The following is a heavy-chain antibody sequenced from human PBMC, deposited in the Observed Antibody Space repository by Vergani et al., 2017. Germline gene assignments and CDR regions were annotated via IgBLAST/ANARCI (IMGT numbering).Heavy chain of an antibody. Sequence: EVQLLESGGGLVQPGGSLRLSCAASGFTFSSYAMSWVRQAPGKGLDWVAAISGSGGSTYYADSVKGRFTISRDNSKNTLYLQMNILRAEDTAVYYCAKAKVLLWFGELSFDTWGQGTLVTVSS. CDR3: AKAKVLLWFGELSFDT. D-gene: IGHD3-10*01. J-gene: IGHJ4*02. CDR1: GFTFSSYA. CDR2: ISGSGGST. V-gene: IGHV3-23*01.